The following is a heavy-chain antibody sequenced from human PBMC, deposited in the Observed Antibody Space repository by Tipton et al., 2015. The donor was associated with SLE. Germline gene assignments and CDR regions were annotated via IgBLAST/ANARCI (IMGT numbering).Heavy chain of an antibody. Sequence: SLRLSCAASGFTFSSYNMNWVRQAPGKGLEWVSVISGSGGSTYYADSVKGRFTISRDNSKNTLYLQMNSLRAEDTAVYYCAKHAAAVAGLYYGMDVWGQGTTVTVSS. CDR1: GFTFSSYN. V-gene: IGHV3-23*01. D-gene: IGHD6-19*01. J-gene: IGHJ6*02. CDR3: AKHAAAVAGLYYGMDV. CDR2: ISGSGGST.